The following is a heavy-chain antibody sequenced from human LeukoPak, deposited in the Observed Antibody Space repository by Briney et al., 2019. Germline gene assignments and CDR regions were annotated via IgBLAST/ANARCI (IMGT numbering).Heavy chain of an antibody. Sequence: SETLSLTCTVSGGSISSYYWSWIRQPAGKGLEWIGRIYTSGSTNYNPSLKSRVTMSVDASKTQFSLKLTSVTAADAAMYYCARHKSVSYDAFDLWGRGTMVTVSS. CDR3: ARHKSVSYDAFDL. V-gene: IGHV4-4*07. D-gene: IGHD3-10*01. CDR1: GGSISSYY. CDR2: IYTSGST. J-gene: IGHJ3*01.